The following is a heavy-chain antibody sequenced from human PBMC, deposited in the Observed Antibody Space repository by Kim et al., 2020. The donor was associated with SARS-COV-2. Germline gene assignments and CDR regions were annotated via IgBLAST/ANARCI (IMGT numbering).Heavy chain of an antibody. Sequence: GGSLRLSCAASGFTFSDYYMSWIRQAPGKGLEWVSYISSSGSTIYYADSVKGRFTISRDNAKNSLYLQMNSLRAEDTAVYYCARDIPFWWYSSSWTTFDYWGQGTLVTVSS. CDR2: ISSSGSTI. V-gene: IGHV3-11*01. J-gene: IGHJ4*02. CDR3: ARDIPFWWYSSSWTTFDY. CDR1: GFTFSDYY. D-gene: IGHD6-13*01.